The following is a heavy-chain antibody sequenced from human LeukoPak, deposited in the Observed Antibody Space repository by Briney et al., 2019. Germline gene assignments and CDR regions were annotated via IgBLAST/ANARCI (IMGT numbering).Heavy chain of an antibody. CDR3: AALTKGGSSGRDY. CDR2: IKDDGSEK. CDR1: GFTFSSYW. D-gene: IGHD4-11*01. J-gene: IGHJ4*02. V-gene: IGHV3-7*01. Sequence: GGSLRLSCAASGFTFSSYWMSWVRQAPGKGLEWVANIKDDGSEKNYVDSVKGRFTISRDNPKNSLYLQMNSLRVEDTAVYYCAALTKGGSSGRDYWGQGTMVTVSS.